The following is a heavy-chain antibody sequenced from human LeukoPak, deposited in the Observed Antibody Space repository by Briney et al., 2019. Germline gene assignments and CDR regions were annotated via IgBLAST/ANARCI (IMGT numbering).Heavy chain of an antibody. D-gene: IGHD2-15*01. CDR2: ISSNGGST. CDR1: GFTFSSYG. CDR3: ARDPGYCSGGSCYSEYYFDY. J-gene: IGHJ4*02. V-gene: IGHV3-64*01. Sequence: PGGSLRLSCAASGFTFSSYGMHWVRQAPGKGLEYVSAISSNGGSTYYANSVKGRFTISRDNSKNTLYLQMGSLRAEDMAVYYCARDPGYCSGGSCYSEYYFDYWGQGTLVTVSS.